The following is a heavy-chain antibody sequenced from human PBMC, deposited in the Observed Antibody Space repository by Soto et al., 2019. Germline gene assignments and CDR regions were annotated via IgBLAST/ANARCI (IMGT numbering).Heavy chain of an antibody. CDR2: ISHDGSDK. CDR3: AKDTYYHDSSGFYVFDY. CDR1: GFTFSSYT. D-gene: IGHD3-22*01. Sequence: GGSLRLSCAASGFTFSSYTMHWVRQTPGKGLERVAVISHDGSDKYYADSVKGRFTISRDNSKNTLYLQMNSLRAEDTAVYYCAKDTYYHDSSGFYVFDYWGQGTPVTVSS. J-gene: IGHJ4*02. V-gene: IGHV3-30*04.